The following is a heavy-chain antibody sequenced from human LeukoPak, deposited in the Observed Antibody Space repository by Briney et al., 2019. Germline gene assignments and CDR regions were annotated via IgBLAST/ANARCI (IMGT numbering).Heavy chain of an antibody. CDR3: ARDRRSYDSSGYYPDAFDI. D-gene: IGHD3-22*01. CDR2: INGDGSDT. J-gene: IGHJ3*02. V-gene: IGHV3-74*01. Sequence: GMSLRLSCAASGFTFKDSWMYWVRQAPGKGLEWVSRINGDGSDTDYVDSVKGRFTISRDNAKNSLYLQMNGLRAEDTAVYYCARDRRSYDSSGYYPDAFDIWGQGTMVTVSS. CDR1: GFTFKDSW.